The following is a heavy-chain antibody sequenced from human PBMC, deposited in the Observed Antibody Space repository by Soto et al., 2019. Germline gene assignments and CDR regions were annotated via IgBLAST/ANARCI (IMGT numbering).Heavy chain of an antibody. CDR2: INAGYGNT. D-gene: IGHD7-27*01. V-gene: IGHV1-3*01. CDR1: GYIFTGYH. CDR3: ARDTGDGTFDF. Sequence: ASVKVSCKASGYIFTGYHMHWVRQAPGQGLEWMGWINAGYGNTKSSQKFQDRVTISRDTSASTAYMELTSLRSEDTAVYYCARDTGDGTFDFWGQGTLVTVSS. J-gene: IGHJ4*02.